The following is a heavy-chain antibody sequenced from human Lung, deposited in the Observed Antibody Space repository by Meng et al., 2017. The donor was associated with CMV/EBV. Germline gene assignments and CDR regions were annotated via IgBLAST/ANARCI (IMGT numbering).Heavy chain of an antibody. Sequence: GGSLRLXCAASGFTFSTYWMHWVRQVPGKGLVWVTRINSDGSGTTYADSVKGRFTISRDNAKNTLYLHMSSLRAEDTAMYYCVRGHSSGWYKFDSWGQGPLVTVSS. CDR3: VRGHSSGWYKFDS. V-gene: IGHV3-74*01. D-gene: IGHD6-19*01. CDR2: INSDGSGT. CDR1: GFTFSTYW. J-gene: IGHJ4*02.